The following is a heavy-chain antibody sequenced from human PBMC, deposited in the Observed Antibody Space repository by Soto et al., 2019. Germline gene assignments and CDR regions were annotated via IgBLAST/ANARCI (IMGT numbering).Heavy chain of an antibody. CDR3: ARGGGIRIFGVATDAFNI. V-gene: IGHV4-59*01. CDR1: GGSISSYY. J-gene: IGHJ3*02. Sequence: PSETLSLTCTVSGGSISSYYWSWIRQPPGKGLEWIGYIYYSGSTNYNPSLKSRVTISVDTSKNQFSLKLSSVTAADTAVYYCARGGGIRIFGVATDAFNIWGQGTMVTVSS. D-gene: IGHD3-3*01. CDR2: IYYSGST.